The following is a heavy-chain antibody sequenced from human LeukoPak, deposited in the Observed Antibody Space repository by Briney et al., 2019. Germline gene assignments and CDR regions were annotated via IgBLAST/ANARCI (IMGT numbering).Heavy chain of an antibody. CDR1: GYSISTGYY. D-gene: IGHD3-16*01. J-gene: IGHJ4*02. CDR2: IYHSGST. V-gene: IGHV4-38-2*02. Sequence: KSSETLSLTCTVSGYSISTGYYWGWIRQPPGKGLEWIGSIYHSGSTYYNPSLKSRVAISVDTSKNQFSLKLSSVTAADTAVYYCARGIPWGSGDYWGQGTLVTASS. CDR3: ARGIPWGSGDY.